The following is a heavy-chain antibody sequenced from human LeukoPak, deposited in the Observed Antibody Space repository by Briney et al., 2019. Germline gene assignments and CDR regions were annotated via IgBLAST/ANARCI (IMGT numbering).Heavy chain of an antibody. CDR1: GFSFSDYW. CDR3: VRGGFRTFDY. Sequence: PGGSLRLSCAASGFSFSDYWMHWVRQAPGKGLVWVSRINNDGISTVYADSVEGRFTISRDNAKNTLFLQMNSLRAEDTAVYYCVRGGFRTFDYWGQGTLVTVSS. V-gene: IGHV3-74*01. CDR2: INNDGIST. D-gene: IGHD2/OR15-2a*01. J-gene: IGHJ4*02.